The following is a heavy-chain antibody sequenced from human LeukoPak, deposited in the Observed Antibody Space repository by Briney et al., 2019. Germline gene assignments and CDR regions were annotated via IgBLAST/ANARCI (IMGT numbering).Heavy chain of an antibody. D-gene: IGHD4-23*01. CDR3: ATTPYYGGNRPYYFDY. Sequence: ASETLSLTCTVSGGSISSYYWSWIRQPPGKGLEWIGYIYYSGSTNYNPSLKSRVTISVDTSKNQFSLKLSSVTAADTAVYYCATTPYYGGNRPYYFDYWGQGTLVTVSS. V-gene: IGHV4-59*08. CDR1: GGSISSYY. CDR2: IYYSGST. J-gene: IGHJ4*02.